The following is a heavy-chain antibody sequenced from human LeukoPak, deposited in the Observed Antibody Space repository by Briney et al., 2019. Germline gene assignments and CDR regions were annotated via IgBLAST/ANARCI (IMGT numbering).Heavy chain of an antibody. V-gene: IGHV3-74*01. CDR1: GFTFSSYW. CDR2: ISSDGTNT. CDR3: ARVYYCYYMDV. Sequence: PGGSLRLSCAASGFTFSSYWMHWVRQAPGTGLVWVSRISSDGTNTYYADSVKGRFSISRDNAKNTLYLQMNSLRAEDTAMYYRARVYYCYYMDVWGRGTTVTVSS. J-gene: IGHJ6*03.